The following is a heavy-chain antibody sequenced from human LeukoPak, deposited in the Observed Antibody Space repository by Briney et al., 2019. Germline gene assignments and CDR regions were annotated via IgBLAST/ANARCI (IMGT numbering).Heavy chain of an antibody. D-gene: IGHD6-13*01. Sequence: VKVSCXXXGYTXTSYGXSWVRQAPGQGLEWMGWISAYNGNTNYAQKLQGRVTMTTDTSTSTAYMELRSLRSDDTAVYYCARPGGIAYDYWGQGTLVTVSS. J-gene: IGHJ4*02. CDR2: ISAYNGNT. V-gene: IGHV1-18*01. CDR1: GYTXTSYG. CDR3: ARPGGIAYDY.